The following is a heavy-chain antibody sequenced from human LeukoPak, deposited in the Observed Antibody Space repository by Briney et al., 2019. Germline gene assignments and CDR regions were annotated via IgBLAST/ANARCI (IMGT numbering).Heavy chain of an antibody. CDR2: ISSSGGTI. CDR3: ARDLSYCTITSCSYCYYGMDV. J-gene: IGHJ6*02. Sequence: PGGSLRLSCSASGFTFSSYEMNWVRQAPGKGLEWVSYISSSGGTIYYADSVKGRFTISRDNAKNSLYLQMNSLRAEDTAVYYCARDLSYCTITSCSYCYYGMDVWGRGTTVTVSS. V-gene: IGHV3-48*03. D-gene: IGHD2-2*01. CDR1: GFTFSSYE.